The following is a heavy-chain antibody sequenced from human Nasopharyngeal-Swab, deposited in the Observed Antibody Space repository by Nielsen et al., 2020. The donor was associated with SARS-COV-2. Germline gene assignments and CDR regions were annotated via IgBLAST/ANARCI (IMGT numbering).Heavy chain of an antibody. J-gene: IGHJ6*02. CDR1: GFTFSSYA. V-gene: IGHV3-23*01. Sequence: GESLKISCAASGFTFSSYAMSWVRQAPGKGLEWVSAISGSGGNTYYADSVKGRFTISRDNSKNTLYLQMNSLRAEDTAVYYCAKKDCSSTSCAVPYYYYGMDVWGQGTTVTVSS. CDR2: ISGSGGNT. CDR3: AKKDCSSTSCAVPYYYYGMDV. D-gene: IGHD2-2*01.